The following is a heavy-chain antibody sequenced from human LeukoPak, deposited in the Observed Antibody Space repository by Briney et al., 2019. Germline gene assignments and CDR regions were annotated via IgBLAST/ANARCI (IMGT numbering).Heavy chain of an antibody. CDR1: GYTFSGTGQY. D-gene: IGHD3-10*01. CDR3: ARDGPAQMVDFDY. J-gene: IGHJ4*02. Sequence: SVKVSCKASGYTFSGTGQYLYWLRQAPGQGLECMGWIYPNNGATAYGQQFQGRVAMTRDTSINTAYMELSRLRPDDTAVYYCARDGPAQMVDFDYWGQGALVTVSS. CDR2: IYPNNGAT. V-gene: IGHV1-2*02.